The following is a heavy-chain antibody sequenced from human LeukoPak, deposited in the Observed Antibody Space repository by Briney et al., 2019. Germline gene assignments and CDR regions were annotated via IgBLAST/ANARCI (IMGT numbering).Heavy chain of an antibody. J-gene: IGHJ3*02. CDR2: ISSSSSTI. CDR1: GFTFSSYS. CDR3: AKGGIGWLVLGGAFDI. Sequence: GGSLRLSCAASGFTFSSYSMNWVRQAPGKGLEWVSYISSSSSTIYYADSVKGRFTISRDNSKNTLYLQMNSLRAEDTAVYYCAKGGIGWLVLGGAFDIWGQGTMVTVSS. D-gene: IGHD6-19*01. V-gene: IGHV3-48*01.